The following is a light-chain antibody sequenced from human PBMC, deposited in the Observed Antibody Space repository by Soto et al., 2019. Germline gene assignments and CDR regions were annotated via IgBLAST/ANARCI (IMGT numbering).Light chain of an antibody. V-gene: IGKV3-15*01. CDR1: QSVSNN. CDR2: DAS. CDR3: QQYNNWPLYS. J-gene: IGKJ2*03. Sequence: EIVMTQSPPTLSVSPGVRATLSCRASQSVSNNLAWYQQKPGQAPRLLIYDASTRATGVPARFSGRGSGMEFSLTISSLQSEDFGVYYCQQYNNWPLYSFGQGTRLEIK.